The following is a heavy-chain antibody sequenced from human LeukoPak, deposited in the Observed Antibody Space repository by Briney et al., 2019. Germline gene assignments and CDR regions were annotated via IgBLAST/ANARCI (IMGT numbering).Heavy chain of an antibody. CDR2: FDPEDGET. J-gene: IGHJ4*02. V-gene: IGHV1-24*01. CDR1: GYTLTELS. Sequence: ASVKVSCKVSGYTLTELSMHWVRQAPGKGLEWMGGFDPEDGETIYAQKFQGRVTMTEDTSTDTAYMELSSLRSEDTAVYYCATAPRYQLLSRDAHLFDYWGQGTLVTVSS. CDR3: ATAPRYQLLSRDAHLFDY. D-gene: IGHD2-2*01.